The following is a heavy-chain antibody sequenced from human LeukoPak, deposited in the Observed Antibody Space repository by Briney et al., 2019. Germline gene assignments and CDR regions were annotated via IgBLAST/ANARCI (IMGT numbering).Heavy chain of an antibody. J-gene: IGHJ6*02. CDR1: AFTFSSYS. CDR3: ARDAGYCTNGVCYDYYYYGMDV. CDR2: ISSSSSYI. Sequence: GGSLRLSCAASAFTFSSYSMNWVRQAPGKGLEWVSSISSSSSYIYYADSVKGRFTISRDNAKNSLYLQMNSLRAEDTAVYYCARDAGYCTNGVCYDYYYYGMDVWGQGTTVTVSS. D-gene: IGHD2-8*01. V-gene: IGHV3-21*01.